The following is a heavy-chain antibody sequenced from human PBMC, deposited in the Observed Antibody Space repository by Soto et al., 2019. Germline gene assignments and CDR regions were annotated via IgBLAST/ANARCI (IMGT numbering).Heavy chain of an antibody. J-gene: IGHJ3*02. CDR1: GGTFSSYA. D-gene: IGHD4-17*01. Sequence: QVQLVQSGAEVKKPGSSVKVSCKATGGTFSSYAISWVRQAPGQGLEWMGGIIPIFGTANYAQKFQGRVTITADESTSTAYMELSSLRSEDTAVYYCARGFNDYGERHSAFDIWGQGTMVTVSS. CDR3: ARGFNDYGERHSAFDI. V-gene: IGHV1-69*01. CDR2: IIPIFGTA.